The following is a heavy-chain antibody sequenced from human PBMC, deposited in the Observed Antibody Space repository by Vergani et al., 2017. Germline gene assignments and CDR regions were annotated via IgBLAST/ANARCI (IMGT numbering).Heavy chain of an antibody. J-gene: IGHJ6*03. V-gene: IGHV1-69*04. CDR2: IIPILGIA. D-gene: IGHD2-2*01. CDR3: ARIVVPAAMPKNYYYYYMDV. Sequence: QVQLVQSGAEVKKPGASVKVSCKASGYTFTSYGISWVRQAPGQGLEWMGRIIPILGIANYAQKFQGRVTITADKSTSTAYMELSSLRSEDTAVYYCARIVVPAAMPKNYYYYYMDVWGQGTTVTVSS. CDR1: GYTFTSYG.